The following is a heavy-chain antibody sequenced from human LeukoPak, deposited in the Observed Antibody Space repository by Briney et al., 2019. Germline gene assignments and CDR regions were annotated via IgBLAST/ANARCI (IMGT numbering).Heavy chain of an antibody. J-gene: IGHJ4*02. Sequence: GGSLRLSCAASGFTFSSYWMSWVRQAPGKGLEWVANIKQDGSEKYYVDSVKGRFTISRDNAKNSLYLQMNSLIVEDTALYYCVRDRSRFGESDWGQGTLVTVSS. CDR3: VRDRSRFGESD. V-gene: IGHV3-7*01. CDR2: IKQDGSEK. CDR1: GFTFSSYW. D-gene: IGHD3-10*01.